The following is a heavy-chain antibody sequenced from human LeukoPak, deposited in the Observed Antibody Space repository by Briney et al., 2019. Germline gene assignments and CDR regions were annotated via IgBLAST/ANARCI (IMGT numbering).Heavy chain of an antibody. CDR3: ARGSQYYYDSSGYYSHDY. CDR1: GGSFSGYY. D-gene: IGHD3-22*01. CDR2: INHSGST. V-gene: IGHV4-34*01. Sequence: SETLSLTCAVYGGSFSGYYWSWIRQPPGKGLEWIGEINHSGSTNYNPSLKSRVTVSVDTSKNQFSLKLSSVTAADTAVYYCARGSQYYYDSSGYYSHDYWGQGTLVTVSS. J-gene: IGHJ4*02.